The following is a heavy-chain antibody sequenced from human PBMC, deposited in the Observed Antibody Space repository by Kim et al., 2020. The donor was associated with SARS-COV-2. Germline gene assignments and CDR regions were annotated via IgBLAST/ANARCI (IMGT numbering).Heavy chain of an antibody. CDR3: AKPHTTGFFDFDY. D-gene: IGHD1-1*01. Sequence: YADSGKGRFTISRDNSKSTLYLQMNSLRAEDTAVYYCAKPHTTGFFDFDYWGQGTLVTVSS. V-gene: IGHV3-23*01. J-gene: IGHJ4*02.